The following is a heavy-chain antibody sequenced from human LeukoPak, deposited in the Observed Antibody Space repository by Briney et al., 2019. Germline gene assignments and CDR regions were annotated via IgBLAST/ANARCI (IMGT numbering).Heavy chain of an antibody. Sequence: PSETLSLTCTVSGGSISSSRYYWAWIRQPPGKGLEWIGNSYYAGGAHYNPSLKSRVTISVDTSKNQFSLKLSSVTAADTAVYYCARHLPRAFPDAFDIWGQGTMVTVSP. V-gene: IGHV4-39*01. J-gene: IGHJ3*02. CDR2: SYYAGGA. CDR1: GGSISSSRYY. CDR3: ARHLPRAFPDAFDI.